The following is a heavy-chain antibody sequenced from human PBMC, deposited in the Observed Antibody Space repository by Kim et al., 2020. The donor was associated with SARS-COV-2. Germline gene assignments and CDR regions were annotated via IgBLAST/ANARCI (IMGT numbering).Heavy chain of an antibody. CDR1: GFTFGDFA. V-gene: IGHV3-49*03. D-gene: IGHD2-21*02. CDR2: IRNKASGGTT. Sequence: GGSLRLSCTASGFTFGDFAMGWFRQAPGRGLEWVGLIRNKASGGTTENAASVKGRFSISRDDSKSIAYFQMNSLKIEDTAMYYCTRVGGRDWGETLSMDV. CDR3: TRVGGRDWGETLSMDV. J-gene: IGHJ6*01.